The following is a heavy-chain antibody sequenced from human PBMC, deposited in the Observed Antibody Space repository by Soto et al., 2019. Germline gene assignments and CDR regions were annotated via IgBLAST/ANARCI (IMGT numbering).Heavy chain of an antibody. D-gene: IGHD3-3*01. V-gene: IGHV3-23*01. CDR3: EKDRGVGFWDPLWDAFDI. Sequence: EVQLLESGGGLVQPGGSLRLSCAASGFTFSSYAMSWVRQAPGKGLEWVSAISGSGGSTYYADSVKGRFTISRDNSNNTLYLQMNSLRAEDTAVYYCEKDRGVGFWDPLWDAFDIWGQGTMVTVSS. CDR2: ISGSGGST. CDR1: GFTFSSYA. J-gene: IGHJ3*02.